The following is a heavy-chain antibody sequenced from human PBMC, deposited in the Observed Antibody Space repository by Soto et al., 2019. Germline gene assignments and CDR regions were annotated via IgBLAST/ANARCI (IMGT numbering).Heavy chain of an antibody. V-gene: IGHV3-66*04. Sequence: GGSLRLSCAASGFTVSSNYMSWVRQAPGKGLEWVSVIYSGGSTYYADSVKGRFTIPRDNSKNTLYLQMNSLRAEDTAVYYCASHPNLYSGYDFGAFEIWGQGTMVTVSS. CDR3: ASHPNLYSGYDFGAFEI. CDR1: GFTVSSNY. J-gene: IGHJ3*02. D-gene: IGHD5-12*01. CDR2: IYSGGST.